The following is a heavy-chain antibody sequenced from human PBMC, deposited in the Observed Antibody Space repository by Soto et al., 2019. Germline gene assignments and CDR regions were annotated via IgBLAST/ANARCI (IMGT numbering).Heavy chain of an antibody. CDR3: AREVMVRGVSEGHYFDF. V-gene: IGHV4-39*02. Sequence: QLQLQESGPGLVKPSETLSLTCTVSGGSISSSSYYWGWIRQPPGKGLEWIGSIYYSGSTNYNPSLKSQVTISVDTSKNQFSLELSSVTAADTAVYYCAREVMVRGVSEGHYFDFWGQGTLVTVSS. D-gene: IGHD3-10*01. J-gene: IGHJ4*02. CDR2: IYYSGST. CDR1: GGSISSSSYY.